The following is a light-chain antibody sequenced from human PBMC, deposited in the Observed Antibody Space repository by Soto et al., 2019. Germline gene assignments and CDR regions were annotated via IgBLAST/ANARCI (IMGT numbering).Light chain of an antibody. V-gene: IGLV1-40*01. CDR3: QSYDNSLSGFYV. CDR2: GNI. Sequence: QSVLTQPPSVSGAPGQRVTISCTGSSSNIGADNDVHWYQQLPGTAPKLLIYGNINRPSGVPDRFSGSKSGTSASLAITGLQAEDEADYYCQSYDNSLSGFYVFGTGTKVTVL. J-gene: IGLJ1*01. CDR1: SSNIGADND.